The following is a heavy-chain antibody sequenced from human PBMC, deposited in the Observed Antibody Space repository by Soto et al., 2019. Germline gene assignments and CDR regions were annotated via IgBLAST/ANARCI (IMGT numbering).Heavy chain of an antibody. CDR1: GYTITCCA. Sequence: QVQLVQSGAEVKKPGASVSVACKASGYTITCCAMHWVRQAPGQRPEWMGWINAGDGDTKYSQNFQGRLTIMRDTSAKTAYMELSSLISEDTAVYYCARDGEENGAAAMVYWGQGTLVTVSS. CDR3: ARDGEENGAAAMVY. V-gene: IGHV1-3*01. D-gene: IGHD2-2*01. J-gene: IGHJ4*02. CDR2: INAGDGDT.